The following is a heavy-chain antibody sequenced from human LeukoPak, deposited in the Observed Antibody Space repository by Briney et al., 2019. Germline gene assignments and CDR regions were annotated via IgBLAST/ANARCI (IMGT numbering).Heavy chain of an antibody. CDR2: ISYDGSNK. V-gene: IGHV3-30-3*01. CDR3: ARERVMSYGMDV. Sequence: GGSLRLSCAASGFTFSSYAMHWVRQAPGKGLEWVAVISYDGSNKYYADSVKGRFTISRDNPKNTLYLQMNSLRAEDTAVYYCARERVMSYGMDVWGQGTTVTVSS. D-gene: IGHD2-21*01. CDR1: GFTFSSYA. J-gene: IGHJ6*02.